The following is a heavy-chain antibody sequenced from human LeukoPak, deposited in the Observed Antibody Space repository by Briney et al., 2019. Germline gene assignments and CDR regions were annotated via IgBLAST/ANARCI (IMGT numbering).Heavy chain of an antibody. Sequence: GGSLRLSCAASGFTFSSYAMSWVRQAPGKGLEWVSAISGSGGSTYYAASVKGRFTISRDNSKNTLYLQMNSLRAEDTAVYYCAKERGPYYYDSSGYYDPYYFDYWGQGTLVTVSS. D-gene: IGHD3-22*01. J-gene: IGHJ4*02. CDR2: ISGSGGST. CDR1: GFTFSSYA. V-gene: IGHV3-23*01. CDR3: AKERGPYYYDSSGYYDPYYFDY.